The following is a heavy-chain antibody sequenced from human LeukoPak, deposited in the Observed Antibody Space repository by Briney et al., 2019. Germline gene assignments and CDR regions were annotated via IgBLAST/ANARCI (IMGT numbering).Heavy chain of an antibody. CDR2: VSPNGFTT. D-gene: IGHD3-10*02. CDR1: GFTFSSHG. V-gene: IGHV3-48*03. Sequence: GGSLRLSCAASGFTFSSHGMNWVRQAPGKGLEWVSGVSPNGFTTYYADSVKGRFTISRDNAKNSLYLQMNSLRAEDTAVYYCAELGITMIGGVWGKGTTVTISS. J-gene: IGHJ6*04. CDR3: AELGITMIGGV.